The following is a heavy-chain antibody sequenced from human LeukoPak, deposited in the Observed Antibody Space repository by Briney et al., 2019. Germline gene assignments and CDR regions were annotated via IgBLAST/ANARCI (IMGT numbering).Heavy chain of an antibody. CDR1: GEALSGYY. J-gene: IGHJ4*02. Sequence: SETLSLTCAVYGEALSGYYWGWIRQAPGQGLEWIGEINHSGSTNYNPSLKSRVTISVDTSKNQFSLKLNSVTAADTAVYYCARRGTGLPIYGGKSYYFDYWGQGTLVTVSS. CDR2: INHSGST. V-gene: IGHV4-34*01. CDR3: ARRGTGLPIYGGKSYYFDY. D-gene: IGHD4-23*01.